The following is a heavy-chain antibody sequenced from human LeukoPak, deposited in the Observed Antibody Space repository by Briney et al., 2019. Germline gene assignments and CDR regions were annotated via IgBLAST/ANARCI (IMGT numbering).Heavy chain of an antibody. J-gene: IGHJ4*02. CDR2: ISSSSSYI. Sequence: GGSLRLSCAASGFTFSSYSMNWVRQAPGKGLEWVSSISSSSSYIYYADSVKGRFTISRDNAKNSLYLQMNSLRADDTAVYYCVSDRSGYYDYWGQGTLVTVSS. CDR3: VSDRSGYYDY. V-gene: IGHV3-21*06. CDR1: GFTFSSYS.